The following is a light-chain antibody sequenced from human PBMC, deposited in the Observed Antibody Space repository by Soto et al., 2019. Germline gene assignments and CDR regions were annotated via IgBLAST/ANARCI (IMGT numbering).Light chain of an antibody. CDR1: NSNIGSNN. CDR3: AAWDDSRYGVV. CDR2: RSD. V-gene: IGLV1-44*01. Sequence: QSVLTQSPSASGTPGQRVTIACSGSNSNIGSNNVNWYRHVPVTAPKLLIFRSDQRPSGVPDRFSGSRSGTSASLVINGRQSGDEAHYYCAAWDDSRYGVVFGGGTKVTVL. J-gene: IGLJ2*01.